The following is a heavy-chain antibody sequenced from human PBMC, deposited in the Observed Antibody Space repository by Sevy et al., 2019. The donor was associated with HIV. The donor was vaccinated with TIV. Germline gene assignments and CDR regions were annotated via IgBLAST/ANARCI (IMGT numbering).Heavy chain of an antibody. CDR2: INPNSGGT. V-gene: IGHV1-2*02. J-gene: IGHJ4*02. Sequence: ASVKVSCKASGYTFTGYYMHWVRQAPGQGLEWMGWINPNSGGTNYAQKFQGRVTMTRDTSISTAYMELGRLRSDDTAVYYCARWEPGGSNFDYWGQGTLVTVSS. CDR1: GYTFTGYY. D-gene: IGHD1-26*01. CDR3: ARWEPGGSNFDY.